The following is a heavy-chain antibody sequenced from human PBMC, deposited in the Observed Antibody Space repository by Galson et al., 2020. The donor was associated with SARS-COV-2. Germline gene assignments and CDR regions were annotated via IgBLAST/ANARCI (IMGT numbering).Heavy chain of an antibody. J-gene: IGHJ4*02. Sequence: GESLKISCAVSGFSVNSYSMTWVRQAPGKGLEWVSSIIGNGNTYYADSVKGRFTISRDHTKNTLFLQMNSLRVEDTAVYYCARGSRIEGYNLWGQGTLVTVSS. CDR1: GFSVNSYS. CDR3: ARGSRIEGYNL. D-gene: IGHD1-26*01. CDR2: IIGNGNT. V-gene: IGHV3-23*01.